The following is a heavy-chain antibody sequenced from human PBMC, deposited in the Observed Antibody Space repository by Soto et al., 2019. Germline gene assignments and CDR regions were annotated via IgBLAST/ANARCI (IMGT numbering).Heavy chain of an antibody. D-gene: IGHD3-22*01. CDR3: ARELDYYDSSRWFDP. V-gene: IGHV4-31*03. J-gene: IGHJ5*02. Sequence: PSETLSLTCTVSGGSISSGGYYWSWIRQHPGKGLEWIGYIYYSGSTYYNPSLKSRVTISVDTSKNQFSLKLSSVTAADTAVYYCARELDYYDSSRWFDPWGQGTLVTVSS. CDR2: IYYSGST. CDR1: GGSISSGGYY.